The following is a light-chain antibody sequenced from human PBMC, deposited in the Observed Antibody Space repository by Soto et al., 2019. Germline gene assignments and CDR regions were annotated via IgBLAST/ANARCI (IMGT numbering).Light chain of an antibody. CDR3: CSYAGSDTYA. V-gene: IGLV2-23*02. J-gene: IGLJ1*01. CDR1: SSDIANYNL. Sequence: QSVLTQPASVSGSPGQSITISCTGTSSDIANYNLVSWYQQHPGKAPKLMIYEVTKRPSGVSNRFSGSKSGNTASLTITGLQAEDEADYYCCSYAGSDTYAFATGTKVTVL. CDR2: EVT.